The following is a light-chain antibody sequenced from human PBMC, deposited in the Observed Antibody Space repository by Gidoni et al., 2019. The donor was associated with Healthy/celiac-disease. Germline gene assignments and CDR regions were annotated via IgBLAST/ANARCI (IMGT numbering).Light chain of an antibody. Sequence: SALPQPASVSGSPGKSITFPCTGTSSDVGGYNYVSWYQQHPGKAPKLMIYDVSNRPSGVSNRFSGSKSGNTASLTISGLQAEDEADYYCSSYTSSSTLVFGGGTKLTVL. V-gene: IGLV2-14*01. J-gene: IGLJ2*01. CDR3: SSYTSSSTLV. CDR1: SSDVGGYNY. CDR2: DVS.